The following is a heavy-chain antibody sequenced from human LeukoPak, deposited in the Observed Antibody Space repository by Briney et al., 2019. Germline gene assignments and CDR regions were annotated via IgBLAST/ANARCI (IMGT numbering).Heavy chain of an antibody. CDR1: GGSIGSSNYY. V-gene: IGHV4-39*01. Sequence: SETLSLTCTVSGGSIGSSNYYWGWIRQPPGKGLEWIGHIFYSGNTYYNPSLKSRVTISVDTSKNQFSLHLSSATAADTATYYCARRGITYSSSFFAFWGQGTLVTVSS. CDR2: IFYSGNT. D-gene: IGHD1-26*01. J-gene: IGHJ4*02. CDR3: ARRGITYSSSFFAF.